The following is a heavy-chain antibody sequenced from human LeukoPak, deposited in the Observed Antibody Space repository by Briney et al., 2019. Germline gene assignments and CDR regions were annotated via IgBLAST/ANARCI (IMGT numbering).Heavy chain of an antibody. D-gene: IGHD1-26*01. CDR2: INYSGST. CDR1: GGSVSSGSYY. V-gene: IGHV4-61*03. CDR3: ARRSSDWFDP. J-gene: IGHJ5*02. Sequence: SETLSLSCTVSGGSVSSGSYYWTWIRRPPGRGLEWIGYINYSGSTNYNPSLKSRVTISVDTSKNHFSLKLNSVTAADTAVYYCARRSSDWFDPWGQGTLVTVSS.